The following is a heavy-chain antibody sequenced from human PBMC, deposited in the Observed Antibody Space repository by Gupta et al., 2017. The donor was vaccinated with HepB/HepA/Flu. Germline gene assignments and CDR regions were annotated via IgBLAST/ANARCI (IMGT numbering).Heavy chain of an antibody. CDR1: GFVYSNHW. CDR2: IKRDGSDI. CDR3: ARGPNYGDRTDYFDY. V-gene: IGHV3-7*01. J-gene: IGHJ4*02. Sequence: EVQLVEPGGGLVRPGGALRLSCAASGFVYSNHWLSWVRQTPGKGLEWVASIKRDGSDISYVDSVRGRFTISRDNAKSSLYLQINSLRAEDTAVYFCARGPNYGDRTDYFDYWGQGTLVTVSS. D-gene: IGHD4/OR15-4a*01.